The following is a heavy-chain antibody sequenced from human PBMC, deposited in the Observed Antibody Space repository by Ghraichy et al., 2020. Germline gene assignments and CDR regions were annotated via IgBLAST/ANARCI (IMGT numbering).Heavy chain of an antibody. D-gene: IGHD1-26*01. CDR1: GFTFSSYA. Sequence: GGSLRLSCAASGFTFSSYAMSWVRQAPGKGLEWVSTISGSDTSTYYADSVKGRFTISRDNSKNTLRLQMNSLRAEDTAVFYCVKDEYTETYLLGDWGQGTLVTVSS. V-gene: IGHV3-23*01. CDR2: ISGSDTST. J-gene: IGHJ4*02. CDR3: VKDEYTETYLLGD.